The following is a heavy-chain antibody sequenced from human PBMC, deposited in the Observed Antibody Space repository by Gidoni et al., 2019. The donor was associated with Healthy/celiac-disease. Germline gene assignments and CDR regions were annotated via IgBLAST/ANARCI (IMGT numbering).Heavy chain of an antibody. CDR3: AREVYSYGSDAFDI. J-gene: IGHJ3*02. CDR2: ISSSGSTI. V-gene: IGHV3-48*03. D-gene: IGHD5-18*01. CDR1: GFTFSSYE. Sequence: EVQLVESVGGLVQPGRSLRLPCAASGFTFSSYEMNWVRQAPGKGLEWVSYISSSGSTIYYADSVKGRFTISRDNAKNSLYLQMNSLRAEDTAVYYCAREVYSYGSDAFDIWGQGTMVTVSS.